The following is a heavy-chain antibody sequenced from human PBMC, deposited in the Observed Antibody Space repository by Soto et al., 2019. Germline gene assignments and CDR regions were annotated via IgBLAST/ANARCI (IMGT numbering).Heavy chain of an antibody. J-gene: IGHJ3*02. D-gene: IGHD1-1*01. V-gene: IGHV1-69*02. CDR3: TTGSWSGEVFDI. CDR1: GGTFSTYS. CDR2: IIPMLGVR. Sequence: QVQLVQSGAEVKKPGSSVKVSCKDSGGTFSTYSMFWVRQAPGQGLEWMGRIIPMLGVRNFAQRFQDRVTITADKSTATVHMELSSLRSEDTALYYCTTGSWSGEVFDIWGQGTMVTVSS.